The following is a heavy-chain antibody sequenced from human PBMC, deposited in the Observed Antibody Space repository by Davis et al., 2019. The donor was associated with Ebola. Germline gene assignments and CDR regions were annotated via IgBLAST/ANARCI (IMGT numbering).Heavy chain of an antibody. J-gene: IGHJ2*01. V-gene: IGHV3-73*01. CDR3: TRGYCTGGVCLNHYGDYGWYFDL. CDR1: GFTFSGSA. Sequence: PGGSLRLSCAASGFTFSGSAMHWVRQASGKGLEWVGRIRSKANSYATAYAASVKGRFTISRDDSKNTAYLQMNSLKTEDTAVYYCTRGYCTGGVCLNHYGDYGWYFDLWGRGTLVTVSS. D-gene: IGHD2-8*02. CDR2: IRSKANSYAT.